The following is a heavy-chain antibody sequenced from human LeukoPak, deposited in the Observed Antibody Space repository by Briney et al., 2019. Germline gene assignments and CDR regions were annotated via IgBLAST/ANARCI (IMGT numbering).Heavy chain of an antibody. CDR3: ARVPYGRRNWYFDL. D-gene: IGHD4-17*01. Sequence: GGSLRLSCAASGFTFSSYSMNWVRQAPGKGLEWVSYISSSSSSTIYYADSVKGRFTISRDNAKNSLYLQMNSLRDEDTAVYYCARVPYGRRNWYFDLWGRGTLVTVSS. J-gene: IGHJ2*01. V-gene: IGHV3-48*02. CDR2: ISSSSSSTI. CDR1: GFTFSSYS.